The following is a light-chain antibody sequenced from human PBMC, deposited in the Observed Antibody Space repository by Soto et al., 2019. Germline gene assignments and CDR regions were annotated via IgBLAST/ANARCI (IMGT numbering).Light chain of an antibody. J-gene: IGKJ4*01. CDR3: QQYGSSST. CDR1: QSVSSNY. Sequence: EIMLTQSPGTLSLSPGERATLSCRASQSVSSNYLAWYQQKPGQAPRLLIYGASSRATGIPDRFSGSGSGTDFTLTISRLEPEDFVFYYCQQYGSSSTFGGGTKVEIK. V-gene: IGKV3-20*01. CDR2: GAS.